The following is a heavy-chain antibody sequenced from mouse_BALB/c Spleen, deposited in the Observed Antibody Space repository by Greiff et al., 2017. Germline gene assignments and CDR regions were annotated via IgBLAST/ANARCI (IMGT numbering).Heavy chain of an antibody. D-gene: IGHD1-1*01. CDR1: GFTFSSYY. Sequence: EVMLVESGGGLVKLGGSLKLSCAASGFTFSSYYMSWVRQTPEKRLELVAAINSNGGSTYYPDTVKGRFTISRDNAKNTLYLQMSSLKSEDTALYYCARHKDYYGSSYGYFDVWGAGTTVTVSS. CDR3: ARHKDYYGSSYGYFDV. V-gene: IGHV5-6-2*01. CDR2: INSNGGST. J-gene: IGHJ1*01.